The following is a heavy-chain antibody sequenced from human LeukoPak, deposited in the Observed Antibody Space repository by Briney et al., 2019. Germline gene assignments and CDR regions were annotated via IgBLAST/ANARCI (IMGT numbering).Heavy chain of an antibody. J-gene: IGHJ4*02. V-gene: IGHV1-8*01. CDR3: ARRGGLKRGGSCFDY. CDR1: GYTFTSYD. Sequence: ASVKVSCKASGYTFTSYDINWVRQATGQGLEWMGWMNPNSGNPGYAQKFQGRVTMTRNTSISTAYMELSSLRSEDTAVYYCARRGGLKRGGSCFDYWAQGTLVTVSS. D-gene: IGHD2-15*01. CDR2: MNPNSGNP.